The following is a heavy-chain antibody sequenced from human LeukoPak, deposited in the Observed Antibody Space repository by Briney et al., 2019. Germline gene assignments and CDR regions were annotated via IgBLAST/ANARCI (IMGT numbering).Heavy chain of an antibody. Sequence: PSETLSLTCTVSGGSISSSSYYWGWIRQPPGKGLEWIGSIYYSGSTYYNPSLKSRVTTSVDTSKNQFSLKLSSVTAADTAVYYCARDYYDSSGYYYHDYWGQGTLVTVSS. V-gene: IGHV4-39*07. CDR1: GGSISSSSYY. CDR2: IYYSGST. CDR3: ARDYYDSSGYYYHDY. D-gene: IGHD3-22*01. J-gene: IGHJ4*02.